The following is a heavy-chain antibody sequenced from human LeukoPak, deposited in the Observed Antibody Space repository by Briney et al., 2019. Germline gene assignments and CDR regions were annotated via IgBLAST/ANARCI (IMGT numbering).Heavy chain of an antibody. J-gene: IGHJ4*02. V-gene: IGHV3-30*02. D-gene: IGHD1-1*01. CDR3: AKGGSNNWSFDN. Sequence: GGSLRLSCVASGFTFSSYSMNWVRQAPGKGLQWVAYIRYDGRNKYSADSVKGRFTIYRDNSKSTLYLQMNSLRPEDTAVYYCAKGGSNNWSFDNWGQGTLVTVSS. CDR1: GFTFSSYS. CDR2: IRYDGRNK.